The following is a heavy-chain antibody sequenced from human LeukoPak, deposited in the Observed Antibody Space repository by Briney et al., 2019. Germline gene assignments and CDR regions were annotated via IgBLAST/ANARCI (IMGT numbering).Heavy chain of an antibody. CDR2: IKYDGSEA. D-gene: IGHD5-12*01. CDR1: GFTFRSYW. Sequence: GGSLRLSCVISGFTFRSYWMSWVRQAPGKGLEWVASIKYDGSEAFYVDSVKGRFTISRDNTKNSLYLQMNGLRGEDTAVYFYARDGYPLYGYWGQGTLVTVSS. V-gene: IGHV3-7*01. J-gene: IGHJ4*02. CDR3: ARDGYPLYGY.